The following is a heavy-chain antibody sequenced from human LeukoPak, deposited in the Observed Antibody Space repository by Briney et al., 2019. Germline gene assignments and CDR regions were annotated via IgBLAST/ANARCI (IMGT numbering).Heavy chain of an antibody. D-gene: IGHD4-11*01. CDR1: GYTFTSYG. J-gene: IGHJ4*02. CDR2: INPKSGGA. Sequence: GASVKVSCKASGYTFTSYGISWVRQAPGQGLEWMGWINPKSGGANYAQEFQDWVIMTRETSISTVYMELRRLKSDDTAVYYCARGTSMTTKKYYFDYWGQGTLVTVSS. V-gene: IGHV1-2*04. CDR3: ARGTSMTTKKYYFDY.